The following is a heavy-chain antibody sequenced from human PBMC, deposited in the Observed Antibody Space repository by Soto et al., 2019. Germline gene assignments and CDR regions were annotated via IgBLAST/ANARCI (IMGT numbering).Heavy chain of an antibody. CDR2: IVVGSGNT. Sequence: QMQLVQSGPEVTKPGTSVKVSCKASGFTFTSSAVQWVRQARGQRLEWIGWIVVGSGNTNYAQKFQERVTITRDMSTSTAYMELSSLRSEDTAVYYCAAGQGGYCSGGSCYNYWGQGTLVTVSS. CDR1: GFTFTSSA. D-gene: IGHD2-15*01. V-gene: IGHV1-58*01. J-gene: IGHJ4*02. CDR3: AAGQGGYCSGGSCYNY.